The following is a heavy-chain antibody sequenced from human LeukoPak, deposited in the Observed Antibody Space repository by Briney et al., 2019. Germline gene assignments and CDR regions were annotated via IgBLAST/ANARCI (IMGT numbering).Heavy chain of an antibody. CDR3: ARGVWFGELLSAFDI. Sequence: SETLSLTCTVSGGSISSYYWSWIRQPPGKGLEWIGYIYYSGSTNNNPSLKSRVTISLDTSNNQFSLKLSAVTAADTAVYCCARGVWFGELLSAFDIWGQGTMVTVSS. V-gene: IGHV4-59*01. CDR2: IYYSGST. D-gene: IGHD3-10*01. J-gene: IGHJ3*02. CDR1: GGSISSYY.